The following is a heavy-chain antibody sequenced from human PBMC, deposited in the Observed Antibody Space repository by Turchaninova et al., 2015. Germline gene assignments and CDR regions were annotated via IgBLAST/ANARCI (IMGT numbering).Heavy chain of an antibody. CDR3: ARDREGTTPFDY. CDR2: VYHSGST. Sequence: QVQLQESGPGLVKPSGTLSLTCAVSGDSIRSSNWWSWVRPPPGTGLELIGEVYHSGSTNYNPSLKSRVTISIDKSKNQFSLNRSSVTAADTAVYYCARDREGTTPFDYWGQGTLVTVSS. J-gene: IGHJ4*02. D-gene: IGHD1-7*01. V-gene: IGHV4-4*02. CDR1: GDSIRSSNW.